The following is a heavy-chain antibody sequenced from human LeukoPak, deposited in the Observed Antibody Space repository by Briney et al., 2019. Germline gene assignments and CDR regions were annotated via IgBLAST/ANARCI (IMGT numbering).Heavy chain of an antibody. J-gene: IGHJ4*02. CDR2: IKPDGSER. CDR3: ARGRAVDY. V-gene: IGHV3-7*01. CDR1: GFTFSGYW. D-gene: IGHD6-13*01. Sequence: GGSLRLSCAASGFTFSGYWMSWVRQAPGKGLEGVANIKPDGSERYYVDSVKGRFTISRDNAKNSLYLQMDSLRAEDTAVYYCARGRAVDYWGRGTLVTVSS.